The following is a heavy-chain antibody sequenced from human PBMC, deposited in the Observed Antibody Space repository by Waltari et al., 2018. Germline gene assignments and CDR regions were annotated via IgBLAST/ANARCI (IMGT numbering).Heavy chain of an antibody. Sequence: QVQLVESGGGVVQPGRSPRLSCAASGFTFSSYGMHWVRQAPGKGLEWVAVIWYDGSNKYYADSVKGRFTISRDNSKNTLYLQMNSLRAEDTAMYYCAKGGGDLYYMDVWGKGTTVTVSS. CDR1: GFTFSSYG. CDR2: IWYDGSNK. V-gene: IGHV3-30*18. J-gene: IGHJ6*03. CDR3: AKGGGDLYYMDV. D-gene: IGHD2-21*02.